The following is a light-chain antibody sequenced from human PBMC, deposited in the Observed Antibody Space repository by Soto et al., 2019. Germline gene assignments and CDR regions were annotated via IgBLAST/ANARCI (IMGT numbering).Light chain of an antibody. CDR3: SSYVGSNNFV. V-gene: IGLV2-8*01. Sequence: QSALTQPPSASGSPGQSVTISCTGTSSDVGGYNYVSWYQQHPGKAPKLMIHDVSKRPSGVPDRFSGSKAGNTASLTVSGHHDEDEADYYCSSYVGSNNFVFGTGTKVTVL. J-gene: IGLJ1*01. CDR2: DVS. CDR1: SSDVGGYNY.